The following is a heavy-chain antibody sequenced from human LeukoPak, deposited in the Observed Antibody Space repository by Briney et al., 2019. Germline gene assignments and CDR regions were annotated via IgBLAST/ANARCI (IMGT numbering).Heavy chain of an antibody. V-gene: IGHV4-59*12. J-gene: IGHJ6*02. CDR3: AAAPILRGEGGEHYKYGMDV. CDR2: IYYSGSP. D-gene: IGHD2-2*02. CDR1: GGSISNY. Sequence: PSETLSLTCTVSGGSISNYWSWIRQPPGQGLEWIGYIYYSGSPNYNPSLKSRVTISADTFKNHFSLIVTSLTAADTAVYYCAAAPILRGEGGEHYKYGMDVWGQGTTVIVSS.